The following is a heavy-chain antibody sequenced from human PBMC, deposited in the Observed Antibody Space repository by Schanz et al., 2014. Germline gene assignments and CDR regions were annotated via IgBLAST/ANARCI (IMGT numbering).Heavy chain of an antibody. CDR1: GFTLSTYW. CDR2: IKSDGTTT. Sequence: EVQLVESGGGLVQPGGSLRLSCAASGFTLSTYWMPWVRQAPGKGLVWVSHIKSDGTTTTYADSVKGRFTISRDNAENTLYLQMNSLRVEDTAVYYCAMGGYQLHHWGQGTLXTVSS. J-gene: IGHJ4*02. CDR3: AMGGYQLHH. D-gene: IGHD1-7*01. V-gene: IGHV3-74*02.